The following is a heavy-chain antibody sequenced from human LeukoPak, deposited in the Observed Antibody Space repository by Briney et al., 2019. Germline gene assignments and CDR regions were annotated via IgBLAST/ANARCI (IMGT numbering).Heavy chain of an antibody. V-gene: IGHV3-23*01. CDR3: AKTRPLDSSSWSHGDY. D-gene: IGHD6-13*01. J-gene: IGHJ4*02. CDR2: ISGTGDVS. Sequence: GGSLRLSCAASGFTFSDYSMRWVRQAPGKGLEWVSSISGTGDVSKYADSVKGRFTISRDNSKDTLYLQVNSLRAEETAVYYCAKTRPLDSSSWSHGDYWGQGTLVTVSS. CDR1: GFTFSDYS.